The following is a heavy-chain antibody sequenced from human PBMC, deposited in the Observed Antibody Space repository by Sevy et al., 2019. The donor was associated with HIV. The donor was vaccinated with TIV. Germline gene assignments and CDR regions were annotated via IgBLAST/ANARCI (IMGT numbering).Heavy chain of an antibody. J-gene: IGHJ3*02. V-gene: IGHV4-39*01. CDR3: ARQMRYSGSYFDAFDI. CDR2: IYYGGST. D-gene: IGHD1-26*01. CDR1: GGSISSRSYY. Sequence: SETLSLTCTVSGGSISSRSYYWGWIRQSPGKGLEWIGSIYYGGSTYYNPSLNSRVTRSVDTSKNQFSLKLSSVTAADTAVYYCARQMRYSGSYFDAFDIWGQGTMVTVSS.